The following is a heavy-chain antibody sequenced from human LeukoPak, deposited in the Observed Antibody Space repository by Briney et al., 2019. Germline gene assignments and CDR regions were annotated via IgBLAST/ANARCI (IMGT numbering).Heavy chain of an antibody. D-gene: IGHD3-22*01. CDR1: GYTFTSYG. CDR3: ARPLCYDSSGCFSH. CDR2: ISAYNGNT. V-gene: IGHV1-18*01. Sequence: ASVKVSCKASGYTFTSYGISWVRQAPGQGLEWMGWISAYNGNTNYAQKLQGRVTMTTDTSTSTAYMELRSLRSDDTAVYYCARPLCYDSSGCFSHWGQGTLVTVSS. J-gene: IGHJ4*02.